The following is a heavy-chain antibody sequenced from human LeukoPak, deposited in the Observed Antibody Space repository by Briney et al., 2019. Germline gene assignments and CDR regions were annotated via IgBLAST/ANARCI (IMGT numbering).Heavy chain of an antibody. J-gene: IGHJ5*02. CDR3: AKANDLWGDGFDP. CDR1: GFTFSSYG. Sequence: GGSLRLSCAASGFTFSSYGMHWVRQAPGKGLEWVAFIRSDGSNKYYADSVKGRFTISRDNSKNTMYLQMNSLRAEDTAVYYCAKANDLWGDGFDPWGQGTLVTFSS. D-gene: IGHD3/OR15-3a*01. CDR2: IRSDGSNK. V-gene: IGHV3-30*02.